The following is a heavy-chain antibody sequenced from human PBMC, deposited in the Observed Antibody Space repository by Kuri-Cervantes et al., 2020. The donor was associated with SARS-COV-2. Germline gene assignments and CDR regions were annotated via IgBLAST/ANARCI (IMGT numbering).Heavy chain of an antibody. J-gene: IGHJ4*02. Sequence: GESLKISCAASGFTFGSYAMHWVRQAPGKGLEWVAVISYDGSNKYYADSVKGRFTISRDNSKNTLYLQMNSLRAEDTAVYYCAREGDLTGLFDYWGQGTLVTVSS. CDR2: ISYDGSNK. CDR3: AREGDLTGLFDY. V-gene: IGHV3-30-3*01. CDR1: GFTFGSYA. D-gene: IGHD3-16*01.